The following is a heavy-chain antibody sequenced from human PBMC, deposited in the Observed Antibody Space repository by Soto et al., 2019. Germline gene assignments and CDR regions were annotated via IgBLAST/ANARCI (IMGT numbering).Heavy chain of an antibody. D-gene: IGHD1-1*01. J-gene: IGHJ3*01. CDR2: IWYDGSDK. Sequence: QVQLVESGGGVVQPGGSLRLSCAASGFTLSSNAMHWVRQAAGKGLEWVEFIWYDGSDKYYSDSVKGRFTNSRDNSKNTLYLKINRLRPEDSVVYYCARDRYTVYPPDTFDLWGKGPMVTVSS. CDR1: GFTLSSNA. CDR3: ARDRYTVYPPDTFDL. V-gene: IGHV3-33*01.